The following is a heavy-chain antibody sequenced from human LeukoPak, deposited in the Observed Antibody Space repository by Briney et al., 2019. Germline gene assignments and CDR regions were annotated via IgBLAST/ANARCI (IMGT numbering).Heavy chain of an antibody. D-gene: IGHD3-10*01. CDR1: GFTFSSYA. CDR3: AKNQEGAYYGSGDGFDY. V-gene: IGHV3-23*01. J-gene: IGHJ4*02. CDR2: ISGSGGST. Sequence: GGSLRLSCAASGFTFSSYAMSWVRQAPGKGLEWVSAISGSGGSTYYADSVKGRFTISRDNSKNTLYLQMNSLRAEDTAVYYCAKNQEGAYYGSGDGFDYWGQGTLVTVSS.